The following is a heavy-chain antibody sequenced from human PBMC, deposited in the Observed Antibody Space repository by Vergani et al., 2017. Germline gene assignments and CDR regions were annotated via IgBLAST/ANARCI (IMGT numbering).Heavy chain of an antibody. Sequence: QVQLVQSGAEVKKPGSSVKVSCKASGGTFSSYAISWVLQAPGQGLEWMGRIIPILGIANYAQKFQGRVTITADKSTSTAYMELSSLRSEDTAVYYCARERYYYYYMDVWGKGTTVTVSS. V-gene: IGHV1-69*04. J-gene: IGHJ6*03. CDR1: GGTFSSYA. CDR2: IIPILGIA. CDR3: ARERYYYYYMDV.